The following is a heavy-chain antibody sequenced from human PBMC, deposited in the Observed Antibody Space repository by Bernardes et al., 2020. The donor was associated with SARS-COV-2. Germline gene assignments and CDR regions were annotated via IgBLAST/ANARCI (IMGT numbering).Heavy chain of an antibody. V-gene: IGHV3-74*01. CDR1: KFTFSRFG. D-gene: IGHD1-26*01. J-gene: IGHJ4*02. CDR3: ARDVAGREDF. CDR2: INEHGTIT. Sequence: GGSRRLSGAASKFTFSRFGMHWFRQVQGKGRVWVSRINEHGTITDYADSVKGRFTISRDNAKNTLFLQMNSLRAEDTALYYCARDVAGREDFWGPGTLVTVSS.